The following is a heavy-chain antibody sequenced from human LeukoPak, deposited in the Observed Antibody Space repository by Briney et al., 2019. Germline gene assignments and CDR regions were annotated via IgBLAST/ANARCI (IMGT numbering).Heavy chain of an antibody. CDR3: AREGDDYGDYNEFDP. J-gene: IGHJ5*02. V-gene: IGHV1-3*01. Sequence: GASVKVSCKASGYTFTKYPMHWVRRALGQRLEWMGRINVGNGNTEYSQKLQGRITITRDTSASTVYMELSSLRSEDTGVYYCAREGDDYGDYNEFDPWGQGTLVTVSS. D-gene: IGHD4-17*01. CDR1: GYTFTKYP. CDR2: INVGNGNT.